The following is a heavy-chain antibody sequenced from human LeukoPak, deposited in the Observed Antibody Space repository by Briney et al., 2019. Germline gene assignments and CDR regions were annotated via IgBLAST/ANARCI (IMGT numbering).Heavy chain of an antibody. D-gene: IGHD3-10*01. CDR2: INPNSGGT. CDR3: ARGPPVSYGSGISHPDYYYYYMDV. V-gene: IGHV1-2*02. Sequence: ASVKVSCKASGYTFTGYYMHWVRQAPGQGLEWMGWINPNSGGTNYAQKFQGRVTMTRDTSISTAYMELSRLRSDDTAVYYCARGPPVSYGSGISHPDYYYYYMDVWGKGTTVTISS. J-gene: IGHJ6*03. CDR1: GYTFTGYY.